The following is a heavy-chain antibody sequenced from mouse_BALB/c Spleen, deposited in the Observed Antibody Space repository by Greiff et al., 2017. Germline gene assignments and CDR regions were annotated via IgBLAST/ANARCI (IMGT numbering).Heavy chain of an antibody. CDR2: IDPANGNT. CDR1: GFNIKDTY. Sequence: VQLQQSGAELVKPGASVKLSCTASGFNIKDTYMHWVKQRPEQGLEWIGRIDPANGNTKYDPKFQGKATITADTSSNTAYLQLSSLTSEDTAVYYCARNYYGSSYVVYFDYWGQGTTLTVSS. D-gene: IGHD1-1*01. V-gene: IGHV14-3*02. J-gene: IGHJ2*01. CDR3: ARNYYGSSYVVYFDY.